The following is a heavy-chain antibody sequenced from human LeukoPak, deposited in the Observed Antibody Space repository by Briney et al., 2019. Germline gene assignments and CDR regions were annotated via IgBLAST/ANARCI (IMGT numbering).Heavy chain of an antibody. V-gene: IGHV3-13*04. Sequence: QPRGSLRLSCAASGVTFSGDDMLWFGHGTGGGLEWGSSVGIAGDTYDAVTVKGRFTIARAYAKTSFYTQLNSMGAGCPPVYWRARAYVHAFDLWGQGTMVTVSS. CDR3: ARAYVHAFDL. CDR2: VGIAGDT. D-gene: IGHD3-16*01. J-gene: IGHJ3*01. CDR1: GVTFSGDD.